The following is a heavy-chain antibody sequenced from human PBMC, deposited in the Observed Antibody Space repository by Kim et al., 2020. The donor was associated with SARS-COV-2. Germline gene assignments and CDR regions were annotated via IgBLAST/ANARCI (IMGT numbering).Heavy chain of an antibody. CDR2: ITWNGRDL. J-gene: IGHJ1*01. Sequence: GGSLRLSCAASGFIFDDFAMHWVRQRPGKGLEWVSGITWNGRDLGYADSVKGRFTISRGNDKNSLSLQMNSLQPEDTAFYYCAKDMDASGIAADGYFQHWGQGTLVTVSS. V-gene: IGHV3-9*01. CDR3: AKDMDASGIAADGYFQH. D-gene: IGHD6-13*01. CDR1: GFIFDDFA.